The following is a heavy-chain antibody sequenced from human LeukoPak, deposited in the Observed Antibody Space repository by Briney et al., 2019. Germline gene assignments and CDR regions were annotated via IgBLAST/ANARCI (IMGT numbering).Heavy chain of an antibody. CDR3: RLGAAAGNFDY. D-gene: IGHD6-13*01. Sequence: GGSLRLSCAASGFTFSSYAMHWVRQAPGKGLEWVAVISYDGSNKYYADSVKGRFTISRDNSKNTLYLQMNSLRAEDTAVYYCRLGAAAGNFDYWGQGTLVTVSS. J-gene: IGHJ4*02. CDR1: GFTFSSYA. CDR2: ISYDGSNK. V-gene: IGHV3-30-3*01.